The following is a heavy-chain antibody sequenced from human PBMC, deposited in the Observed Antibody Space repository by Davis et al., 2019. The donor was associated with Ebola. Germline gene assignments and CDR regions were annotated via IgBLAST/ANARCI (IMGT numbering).Heavy chain of an antibody. CDR1: GGSVSSGSYY. J-gene: IGHJ4*02. V-gene: IGHV4-61*01. CDR2: IYYSGST. CDR3: ARIVGATYFDY. D-gene: IGHD1-26*01. Sequence: MPSETLSLTCTVSGGSVSSGSYYWSWIRQPPGKGLEWIGYIYYSGSTNYNPSLKSRVTISVDTSKNQFSQKLSSVTAADTAVYYCARIVGATYFDYWGQGTLVTVSS.